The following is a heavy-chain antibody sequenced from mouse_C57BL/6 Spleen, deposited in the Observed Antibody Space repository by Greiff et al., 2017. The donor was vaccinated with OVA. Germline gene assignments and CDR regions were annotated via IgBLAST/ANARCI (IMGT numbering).Heavy chain of an antibody. J-gene: IGHJ2*01. Sequence: EVQLQQSGPELVKPGASVKISCKASGYTFTDYYMNWVKQSHGKSLEWIGDINPNNGGTSYNQKFKGKATLTVDKSSSTAYMELRSLTSEDSAVYYCARSDYDYSDYWGQGTTLTVSS. V-gene: IGHV1-26*01. CDR1: GYTFTDYY. D-gene: IGHD2-4*01. CDR3: ARSDYDYSDY. CDR2: INPNNGGT.